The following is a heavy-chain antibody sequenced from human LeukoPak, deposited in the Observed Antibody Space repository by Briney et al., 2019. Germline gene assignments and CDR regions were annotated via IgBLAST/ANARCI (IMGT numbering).Heavy chain of an antibody. CDR1: GYSFTTNW. CDR3: ARLECSSTTCPFAY. D-gene: IGHD2-2*01. V-gene: IGHV5-51*01. Sequence: GESLKISCKGSGYSFTTNWVGWVRQMPGKGLESMGIIFPGDSDTRYTPSFQGQVIISADKSTGTVYLQWTSLKASDPAIYYCARLECSSTTCPFAYWGQGTLVTVSS. CDR2: IFPGDSDT. J-gene: IGHJ4*02.